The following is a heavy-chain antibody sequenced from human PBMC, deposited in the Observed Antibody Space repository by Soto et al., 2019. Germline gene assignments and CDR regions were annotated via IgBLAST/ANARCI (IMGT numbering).Heavy chain of an antibody. CDR3: ARDRLMATAGTARHYFGLDV. Sequence: SETLSLTCTVSGGSIRSGGYYWSWVRQNPRRGLEWIGNIYYSGNTYYNPSLKSRLTISVDTSKNQFSLNLSSVTAADTAVYYCARDRLMATAGTARHYFGLDVWGQGTTVTV. D-gene: IGHD5-18*01. CDR1: GGSIRSGGYY. CDR2: IYYSGNT. J-gene: IGHJ6*02. V-gene: IGHV4-31*03.